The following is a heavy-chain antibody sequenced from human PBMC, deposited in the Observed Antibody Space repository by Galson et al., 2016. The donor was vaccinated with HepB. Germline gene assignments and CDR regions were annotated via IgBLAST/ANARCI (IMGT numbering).Heavy chain of an antibody. CDR1: GFNFNSYG. CDR3: ARSPLGTTVTEV. Sequence: SLRLSCAGSGFNFNSYGIHWVRQAPGLGLEWVAVISHDGSNKYYGDSLKGRFTISRDNSRNTVFLQMNSLDSDDTAMYYCARSPLGTTVTEVWGQGTLVTVSS. D-gene: IGHD4-17*01. CDR2: ISHDGSNK. V-gene: IGHV3-30*03. J-gene: IGHJ4*02.